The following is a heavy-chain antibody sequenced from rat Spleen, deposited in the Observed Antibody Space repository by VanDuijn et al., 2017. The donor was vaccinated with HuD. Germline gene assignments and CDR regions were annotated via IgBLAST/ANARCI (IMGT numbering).Heavy chain of an antibody. CDR2: IWGDGTT. V-gene: IGHV2-13*01. CDR1: GFSLTTYG. D-gene: IGHD1-1*01. J-gene: IGHJ2*01. CDR3: ARSYYSGDYFDY. Sequence: QVQLKESGPGLVQPSQTLSLTCTVSGFSLTTYGVTWVRQPPGKGLEWMGGIWGDGTTNYNSALKSRLSISRDTSRSQVFLKMNSLQTEDTATYYCARSYYSGDYFDYWGQGVMVTVSS.